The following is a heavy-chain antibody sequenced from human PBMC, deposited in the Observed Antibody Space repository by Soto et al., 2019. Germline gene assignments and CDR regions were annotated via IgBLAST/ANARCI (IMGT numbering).Heavy chain of an antibody. CDR1: GGTFSGYA. V-gene: IGHV1-69*01. D-gene: IGHD2-15*01. J-gene: IGHJ4*02. CDR2: FVPLFGST. Sequence: QVQLVQSGAEVKQPGSSVKVSCQASGGTFSGYALTWVRQAPGQGLEWMGEFVPLFGSTNYAQTFAGRITLIADESTSAGYMAPSTLRSEDTAVYYCATHSPGTSSPPSFDNWGQGTLVTVSS. CDR3: ATHSPGTSSPPSFDN.